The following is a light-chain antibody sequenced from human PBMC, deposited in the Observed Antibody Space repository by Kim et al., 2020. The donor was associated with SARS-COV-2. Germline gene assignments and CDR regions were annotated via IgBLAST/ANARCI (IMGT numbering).Light chain of an antibody. V-gene: IGKV1-5*01. CDR3: QQYGSYPPT. CDR1: ESVSGW. CDR2: DAS. J-gene: IGKJ1*01. Sequence: IQMTQSPSTLSASVGDRVTITCRASESVSGWVAWYQQKPGKAPNVLIFDASTLYNGVPSRFSGSGSGTEFTLTISSLQPDDVATYYCQQYGSYPPTFGQGTKVDIK.